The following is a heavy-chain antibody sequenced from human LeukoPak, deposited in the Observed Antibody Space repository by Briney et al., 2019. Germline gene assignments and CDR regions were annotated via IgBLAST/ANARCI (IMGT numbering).Heavy chain of an antibody. V-gene: IGHV3-7*01. Sequence: GGSLRLSCAASGFTFSSYWMSWVRQAPGKGLEWVANIKQDGSEKYYVDSVKGRFTISRDNAKNSLYLQMNSLRAEDTAVYYCARDSSYGGFGELGGDYWGQGTLVTVSS. J-gene: IGHJ4*02. D-gene: IGHD3-10*01. CDR2: IKQDGSEK. CDR3: ARDSSYGGFGELGGDY. CDR1: GFTFSSYW.